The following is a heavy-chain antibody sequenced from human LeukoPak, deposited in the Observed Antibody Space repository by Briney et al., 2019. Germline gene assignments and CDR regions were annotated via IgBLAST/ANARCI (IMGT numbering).Heavy chain of an antibody. Sequence: PGGSLRLSCAASGFTFSRYAMSWVRQAPGKGLEWVANIKQDGSEKNYVDSVRGRFTISRDNAKNSLYLQMTSLRADDTAVYYCARGTEDFDYWGQGTLVTVSS. CDR3: ARGTEDFDY. D-gene: IGHD1-1*01. J-gene: IGHJ4*02. CDR2: IKQDGSEK. CDR1: GFTFSRYA. V-gene: IGHV3-7*01.